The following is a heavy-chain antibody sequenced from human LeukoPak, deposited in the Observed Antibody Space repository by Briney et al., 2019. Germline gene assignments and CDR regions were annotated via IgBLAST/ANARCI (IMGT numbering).Heavy chain of an antibody. CDR2: INSDGSST. J-gene: IGHJ4*02. D-gene: IGHD5-18*01. CDR3: ARARRDTAMYYDY. V-gene: IGHV3-74*01. CDR1: GYTFSSYW. Sequence: GGSLRLSCAASGYTFSSYWMHWVRQAPGKGLVWVSRINSDGSSTSYVDSVKGRFTISRDNAKNTLYLQMNSLRAEDTAVYYCARARRDTAMYYDYWGQGTLVTVSS.